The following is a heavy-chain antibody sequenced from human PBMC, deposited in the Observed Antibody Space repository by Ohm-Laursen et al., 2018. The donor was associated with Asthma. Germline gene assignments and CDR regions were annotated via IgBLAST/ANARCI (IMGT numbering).Heavy chain of an antibody. D-gene: IGHD5-12*01. Sequence: SLRLSCAASGFAFSSYAMSWVRQAPGKGLEWVSGVSGDGGTTYYADSVKGRFTISRDNSKNTLYLQMNSLRAEDTAVYYCAKDLDIGTFDYWGQGTLVTVSS. CDR1: GFAFSSYA. CDR2: VSGDGGTT. CDR3: AKDLDIGTFDY. J-gene: IGHJ4*02. V-gene: IGHV3-23*01.